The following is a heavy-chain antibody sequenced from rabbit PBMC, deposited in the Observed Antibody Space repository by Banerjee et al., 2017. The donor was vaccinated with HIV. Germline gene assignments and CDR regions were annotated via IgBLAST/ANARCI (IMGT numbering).Heavy chain of an antibody. J-gene: IGHJ4*01. Sequence: GGSLTLTCTASGFSFSNKYVMCWVRQAPGKGLEWIACINSSSGNTVHATWARGRFTISKTSSTTVTLQMTSLTAADTATYFCARTAGYLDDGDGYFNLWGQGTLVTVS. D-gene: IGHD2-1*01. V-gene: IGHV1S40*01. CDR2: INSSSGNT. CDR1: GFSFSNKYV. CDR3: ARTAGYLDDGDGYFNL.